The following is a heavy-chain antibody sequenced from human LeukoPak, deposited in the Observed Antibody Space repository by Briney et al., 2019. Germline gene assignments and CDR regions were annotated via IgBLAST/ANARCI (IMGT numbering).Heavy chain of an antibody. CDR1: GGSISSSSYY. V-gene: IGHV4-39*07. J-gene: IGHJ4*02. CDR3: ARDTLPRDIVVVVAASTGSFDY. CDR2: IYYSGST. Sequence: SETLSLTCTVSGGSISSSSYYWGWIRQPPGKGLEWIGSIYYSGSTYYNPSLKSRVTISVDTSKNQFSLKLSSVTAADTAVYYCARDTLPRDIVVVVAASTGSFDYWGQGTLVTVSS. D-gene: IGHD2-15*01.